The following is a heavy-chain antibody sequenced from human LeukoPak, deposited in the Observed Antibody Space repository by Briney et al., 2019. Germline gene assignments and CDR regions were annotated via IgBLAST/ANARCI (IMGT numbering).Heavy chain of an antibody. V-gene: IGHV1-69*05. J-gene: IGHJ6*03. Sequence: GASVKVSCKASGGTFSSYAISWVRQAPGQGLEWMGGIIPIFGTANYEQKFQGRVTITTDESTSTAYMELSSLRSEDTAVYYCARGALIPWVRGFGYYYYMDVWGKGTTVTVSS. CDR3: ARGALIPWVRGFGYYYYMDV. D-gene: IGHD3-10*01. CDR2: IIPIFGTA. CDR1: GGTFSSYA.